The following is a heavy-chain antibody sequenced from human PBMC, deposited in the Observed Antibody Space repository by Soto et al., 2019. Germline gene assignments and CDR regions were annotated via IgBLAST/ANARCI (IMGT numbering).Heavy chain of an antibody. Sequence: PGGSLRLSCAASGFTFSSYSMNWVRQAPGKGLEWVSSISSSSSYIYYADSVKGRFTISRDNAKNSLYLQMNSLRAEDTAVYYCATARKSATANNHYGRGGCRQRTRGSVSS. J-gene: IGHJ6*02. D-gene: IGHD2-21*02. CDR2: ISSSSSYI. CDR3: ATARKSATANNHYGRGG. V-gene: IGHV3-21*01. CDR1: GFTFSSYS.